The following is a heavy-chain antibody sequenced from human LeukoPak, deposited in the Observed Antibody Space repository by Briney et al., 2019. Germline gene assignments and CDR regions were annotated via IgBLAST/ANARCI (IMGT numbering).Heavy chain of an antibody. CDR2: IYYSGST. V-gene: IGHV4-59*12. CDR1: GGSISSYY. D-gene: IGHD3-3*01. J-gene: IGHJ4*02. Sequence: PSETLSLTCTVSGGSISSYYWSWIRQPPGKGLEWIGYIYYSGSTNYNPSLKSRVTISVDTSKNQFSLKLSSVTAADTAVYYCARGKMRPFGVVITTFDYWGQGTLVTVSS. CDR3: ARGKMRPFGVVITTFDY.